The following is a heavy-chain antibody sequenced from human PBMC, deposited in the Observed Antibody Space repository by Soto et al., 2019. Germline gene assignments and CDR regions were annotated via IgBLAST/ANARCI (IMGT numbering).Heavy chain of an antibody. CDR1: GFTFSNAW. D-gene: IGHD3-22*01. CDR2: IKSKTDGGTT. CDR3: TTDSVYYYDSSGYYGFDY. J-gene: IGHJ4*02. Sequence: GGSLRLSCAASGFTFSNAWMSWVRQAPGKGLEWVGRIKSKTDGGTTDYAAPVKGRFTISRDDSKNTLYLQMNSLKTEDTAVYYCTTDSVYYYDSSGYYGFDYWGQGTLVTVSS. V-gene: IGHV3-15*01.